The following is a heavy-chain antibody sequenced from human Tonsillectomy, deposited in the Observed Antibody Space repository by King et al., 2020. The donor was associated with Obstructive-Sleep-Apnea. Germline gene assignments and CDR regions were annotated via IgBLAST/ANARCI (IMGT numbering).Heavy chain of an antibody. CDR3: ARSIVVVTAITDY. J-gene: IGHJ4*02. D-gene: IGHD2-21*02. Sequence: QLVQSGGGVVQPGRSLRLSCAASGFTFSSYAMNWVRQAPGQGLEWVAIISYDSSNKYYADSVKGRFTISRDNSTNTLYLQMNSLRAEDTAVYYCARSIVVVTAITDYWGQGTLVTVSS. CDR1: GFTFSSYA. V-gene: IGHV3-30-3*01. CDR2: ISYDSSNK.